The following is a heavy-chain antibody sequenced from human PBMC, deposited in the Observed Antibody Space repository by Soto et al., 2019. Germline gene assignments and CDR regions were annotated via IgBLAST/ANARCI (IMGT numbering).Heavy chain of an antibody. CDR1: GFTFSGSA. V-gene: IGHV3-73*01. CDR2: IRSKANSYAT. J-gene: IGHJ4*02. CDR3: AIGVVISKPLDY. D-gene: IGHD3-3*01. Sequence: EVQLVESGGGLVQPGGSLKLSCAASGFTFSGSAMHWVRQASGKGLEWVGRIRSKANSYATAYAASGKGRFTISRDDSKNTAYLQMNSLKTEDTAVYYCAIGVVISKPLDYWGQGTLVTVSS.